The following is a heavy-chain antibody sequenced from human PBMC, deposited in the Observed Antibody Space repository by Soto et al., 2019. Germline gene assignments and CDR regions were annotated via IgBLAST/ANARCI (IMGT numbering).Heavy chain of an antibody. CDR1: GGSISSGDYY. J-gene: IGHJ4*02. CDR3: AGGRYYGSGSFDY. CDR2: IYYSGST. Sequence: SETLSLTCTVSGGSISSGDYYWSWIRQPPGKGLEWIGYIYYSGSTYYNPSLKSRVTISVDTSKNQFSLKLSSVTAADPAVYYCAGGRYYGSGSFDYLGQGTLVTVSS. D-gene: IGHD3-10*01. V-gene: IGHV4-30-4*01.